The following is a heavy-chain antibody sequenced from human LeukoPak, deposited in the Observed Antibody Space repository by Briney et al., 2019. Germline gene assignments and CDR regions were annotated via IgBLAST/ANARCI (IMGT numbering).Heavy chain of an antibody. J-gene: IGHJ4*02. CDR1: GFTFSSYG. Sequence: GGSLRLSCAASGFTFSSYGMRWVRQAPGKGLEWVAVISYDGSNKYYADSVKGRFTISRDNSKNTLYLQMNSLRAEDTAVYYCASPYYYDSSGYSYWGQGTLVTVSS. CDR2: ISYDGSNK. CDR3: ASPYYYDSSGYSY. D-gene: IGHD3-22*01. V-gene: IGHV3-30*03.